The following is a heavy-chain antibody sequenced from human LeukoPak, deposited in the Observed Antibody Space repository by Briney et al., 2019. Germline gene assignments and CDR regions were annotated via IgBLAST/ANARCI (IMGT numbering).Heavy chain of an antibody. D-gene: IGHD6-19*01. V-gene: IGHV3-30-3*01. CDR2: ISYDGSNK. CDR3: ARDTFYPGYSSGWPTQREHAFDI. J-gene: IGHJ3*02. Sequence: GGSLRLSCAASGFTFSSYAMHWVRQAPGKGLEWVAVISYDGSNKYYADSVKGRFTISRDNAKNSLYLQMNSLRAEDTAVYYCARDTFYPGYSSGWPTQREHAFDIWGQGTMVTVSS. CDR1: GFTFSSYA.